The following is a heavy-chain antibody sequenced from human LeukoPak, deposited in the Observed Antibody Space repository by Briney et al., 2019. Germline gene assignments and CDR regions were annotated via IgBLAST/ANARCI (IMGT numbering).Heavy chain of an antibody. V-gene: IGHV3-23*01. Sequence: GGSLRLSCAACGFTFSSYGMSWVRQAPGKGLEWVSAISGSGGSTYYADSVKGRFTISRDNSKNTLYLQMNGLRAEDTAVYYCAKKRDGSGWYPGPLGYWGQGTLVTVSS. CDR2: ISGSGGST. J-gene: IGHJ4*02. CDR1: GFTFSSYG. CDR3: AKKRDGSGWYPGPLGY. D-gene: IGHD6-19*01.